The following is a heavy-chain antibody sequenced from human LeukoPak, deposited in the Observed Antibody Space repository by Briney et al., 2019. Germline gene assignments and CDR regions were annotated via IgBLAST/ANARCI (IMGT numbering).Heavy chain of an antibody. CDR1: GYTFSSYV. J-gene: IGHJ3*02. D-gene: IGHD3-22*01. Sequence: GASVKVSCKASGYTFSSYVITWVRQAPGQGLEWMGGISAFNGNINYAQRLQGRVTMITDTSTSTAYMELRSLRSDDTAVYYCARDLHSSGHYRSDAFDIWGQGTMVTVSS. CDR3: ARDLHSSGHYRSDAFDI. CDR2: ISAFNGNI. V-gene: IGHV1-18*01.